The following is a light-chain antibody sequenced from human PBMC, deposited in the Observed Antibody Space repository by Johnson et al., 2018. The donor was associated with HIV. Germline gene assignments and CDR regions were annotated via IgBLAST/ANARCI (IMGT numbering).Light chain of an antibody. Sequence: QSVLTQPPSVSAAPGQKVTISCSGSSSNIGNNYVSWYQQLPGTAPKLLIYDNNKRPSGIPDRFSGSKSGTSATLGITGLQTGDEADYYCGTWDSRLGVLYSFEPGTKFTVL. J-gene: IGLJ1*01. CDR3: GTWDSRLGVLYS. CDR2: DNN. CDR1: SSNIGNNY. V-gene: IGLV1-51*01.